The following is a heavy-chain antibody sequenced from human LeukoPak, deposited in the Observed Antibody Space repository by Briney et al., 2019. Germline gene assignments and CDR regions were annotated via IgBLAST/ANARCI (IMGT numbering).Heavy chain of an antibody. Sequence: SETLSLTCAVYGGSVSGYYWSWIRQPLGKGLEWIGEINHSGSTNYNSSLKSRVTISVDTSKNQFSLKLSSVTAADTVVYYCARTLSSGGWVDAFDIWGQGTMVTVSS. D-gene: IGHD3-16*01. J-gene: IGHJ3*02. CDR2: INHSGST. CDR3: ARTLSSGGWVDAFDI. CDR1: GGSVSGYY. V-gene: IGHV4-34*01.